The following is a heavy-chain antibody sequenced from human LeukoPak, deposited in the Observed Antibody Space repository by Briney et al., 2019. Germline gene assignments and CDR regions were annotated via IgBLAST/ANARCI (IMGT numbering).Heavy chain of an antibody. CDR1: GGTFSSDA. V-gene: IGHV1-69*04. J-gene: IGHJ6*02. CDR3: ARAKVEMATGYYYYGMDV. CDR2: IIPIFGIA. Sequence: SVKVSCKASGGTFSSDAISWVRQAPGQGLECMGRIIPIFGIANYAQKFQGRVTITADKSTSTAYMELSSLRSEDTAVYYCARAKVEMATGYYYYGMDVWGQGTTVTVSS. D-gene: IGHD5-24*01.